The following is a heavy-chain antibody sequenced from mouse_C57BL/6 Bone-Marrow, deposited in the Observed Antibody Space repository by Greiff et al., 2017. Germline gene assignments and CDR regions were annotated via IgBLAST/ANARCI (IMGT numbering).Heavy chain of an antibody. D-gene: IGHD1-1*01. Sequence: QVQLKQPGAELVKPGASVKVSCKASGYTFTSYWMHWVKQRPGQGLEWIGRIHPSDSDTNYNQKFKGKATLTVDKSSSTAYMQLSSLTSEDSAVYYWAIYYGSSPYWYFDVWGTGTTVTVSS. CDR2: IHPSDSDT. V-gene: IGHV1-74*01. CDR1: GYTFTSYW. CDR3: AIYYGSSPYWYFDV. J-gene: IGHJ1*03.